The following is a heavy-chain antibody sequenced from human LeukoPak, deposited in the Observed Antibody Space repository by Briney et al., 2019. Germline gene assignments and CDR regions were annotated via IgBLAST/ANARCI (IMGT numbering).Heavy chain of an antibody. J-gene: IGHJ4*02. V-gene: IGHV3-7*01. Sequence: GGSLRLSCAASRFIFTNYFMSWVRQAPGKGLEWVASIKHDGSEKYYVDSVRGRFTISRDDTMNSLYLQMSSLRAEDTAVYYCATDRGWRTSGYYLYYFEYWGQGTLVTYSS. CDR3: ATDRGWRTSGYYLYYFEY. D-gene: IGHD3-3*01. CDR2: IKHDGSEK. CDR1: RFIFTNYF.